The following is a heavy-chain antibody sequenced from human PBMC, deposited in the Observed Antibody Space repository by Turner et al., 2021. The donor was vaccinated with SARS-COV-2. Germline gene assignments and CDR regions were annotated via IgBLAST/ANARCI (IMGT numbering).Heavy chain of an antibody. J-gene: IGHJ3*02. CDR3: ARRMPNYYDSSGYYLDAFDI. D-gene: IGHD3-22*01. CDR1: GFTFSSYT. Sequence: EVQLVESGGGLVKPGGSLRLSCAASGFTFSSYTMNWVRQAPGKGREWVSSISSSSSYIYYADSVKGRFTISRDNAKNSLYLQMNSLGAEDTAVYYCARRMPNYYDSSGYYLDAFDIWGQGTMVTVSS. V-gene: IGHV3-21*01. CDR2: ISSSSSYI.